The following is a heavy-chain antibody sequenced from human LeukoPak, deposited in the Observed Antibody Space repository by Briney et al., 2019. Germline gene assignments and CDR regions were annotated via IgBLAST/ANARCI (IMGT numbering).Heavy chain of an antibody. D-gene: IGHD1-26*01. V-gene: IGHV3-23*01. CDR1: GFSFSRYA. J-gene: IGHJ4*02. CDR2: ISGSGGTT. Sequence: GFCVTLSCAASGFSFSRYAMIWVDQAPGTGLEGLSAISGSGGTTSSAESVKGPCTITRENSKNSLYLQMNSLRAEDTAVYYCATALARVGATGDYWGQGNLVTVSS. CDR3: ATALARVGATGDY.